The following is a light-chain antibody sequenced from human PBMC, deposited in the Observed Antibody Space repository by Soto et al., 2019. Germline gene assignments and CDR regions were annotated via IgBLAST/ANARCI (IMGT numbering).Light chain of an antibody. CDR1: SGYVGAYNF. J-gene: IGLJ2*01. CDR3: GSYTTINTMI. V-gene: IGLV2-14*01. Sequence: QSVLTQPASVSGSPGQSITISCAGTSGYVGAYNFVTWFQQHPGKVPKLIIYDVTDRPSGVSDRFSGSKSGNTASLTISGLLAEDEADYYCGSYTTINTMIFGGGTKLTVL. CDR2: DVT.